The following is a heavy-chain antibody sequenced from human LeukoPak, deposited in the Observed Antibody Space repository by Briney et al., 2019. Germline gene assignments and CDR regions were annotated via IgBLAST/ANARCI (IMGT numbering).Heavy chain of an antibody. D-gene: IGHD5-24*01. CDR1: GYSFTNYW. CDR3: ARLATGMTTTNHYYYYMDV. V-gene: IGHV5-51*01. J-gene: IGHJ6*03. Sequence: GESLKISCECSGYSFTNYWILWVRQMPGKGLEWMGIIYHGDSDTRYSPSFQGQVTISADKSISTAYLQWGSLKASDSAMYYCARLATGMTTTNHYYYYMDVWGKGTTVTVSS. CDR2: IYHGDSDT.